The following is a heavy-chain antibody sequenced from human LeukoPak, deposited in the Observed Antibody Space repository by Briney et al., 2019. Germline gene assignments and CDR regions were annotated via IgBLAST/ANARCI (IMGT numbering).Heavy chain of an antibody. CDR3: ARADYGDYRAFDI. CDR2: IYTTGST. V-gene: IGHV4-61*02. Sequence: SETLSLTCTVSGGSISSGSYYWSWIRQPAGKGLEWIGRIYTTGSTSYNPSLKSRVTISVDTSKNQFSLKLSSVTAADTAVYYCARADYGDYRAFDIWGQGTMVTVSS. CDR1: GGSISSGSYY. D-gene: IGHD4-17*01. J-gene: IGHJ3*02.